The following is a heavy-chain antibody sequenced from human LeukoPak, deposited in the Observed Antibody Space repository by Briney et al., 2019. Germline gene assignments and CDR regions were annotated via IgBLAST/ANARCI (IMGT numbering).Heavy chain of an antibody. CDR1: GGSISSYY. CDR2: IYYSGST. Sequence: PSETLSLTCTVSGGSISSYYWSWIRQPPGKGLEWIGYIYYSGSTNYNPSLKSRVTISVDMSKNQFSLKLSSVTAADTAVYHCARERIAVAGGYYFDYWGQGTLVTVSS. J-gene: IGHJ4*02. V-gene: IGHV4-59*01. D-gene: IGHD6-19*01. CDR3: ARERIAVAGGYYFDY.